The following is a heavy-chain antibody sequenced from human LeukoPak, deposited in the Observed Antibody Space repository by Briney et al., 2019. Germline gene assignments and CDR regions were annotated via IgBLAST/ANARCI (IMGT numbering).Heavy chain of an antibody. V-gene: IGHV3-53*01. CDR2: TFSGGST. D-gene: IGHD4-17*01. CDR1: GFTVSRNY. Sequence: GGSLRLSCAASGFTVSRNYMSWVRQAPGKGLEWVSVTFSGGSTYYADSLKGRFTISRDTSKNTLYLQMNSLRAEDTAVYYCARGGDYGDLVGNYYFDYWGQGTLVTVSS. J-gene: IGHJ4*02. CDR3: ARGGDYGDLVGNYYFDY.